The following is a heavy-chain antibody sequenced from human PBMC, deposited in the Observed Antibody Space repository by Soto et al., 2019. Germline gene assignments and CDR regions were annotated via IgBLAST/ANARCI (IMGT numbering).Heavy chain of an antibody. V-gene: IGHV1-58*01. Sequence: SVKVSCKASGFTFTSSAVQWERQARGQRLEWIGWIVVGSGNTNYAQKFQERVTITRDMSTSTAYMELSSLRSEDTAVYYCAVIAARRNYYSYGMDVWGQGTTVPVSS. D-gene: IGHD6-6*01. CDR2: IVVGSGNT. J-gene: IGHJ6*02. CDR1: GFTFTSSA. CDR3: AVIAARRNYYSYGMDV.